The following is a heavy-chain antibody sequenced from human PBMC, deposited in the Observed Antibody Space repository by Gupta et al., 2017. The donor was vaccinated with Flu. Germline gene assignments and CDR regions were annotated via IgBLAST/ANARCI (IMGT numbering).Heavy chain of an antibody. D-gene: IGHD5-12*01. CDR3: ATDNTGYDSAPFFDN. CDR2: IRSFFDGGTT. J-gene: IGHJ4*02. Sequence: EGQLVESGGGLVEPGGSLRLSCAASGFSFSTAWMTWVRQVPGKGLEWVGRIRSFFDGGTTDYASPVKGRFTISRDENTLYLQMSGLKTEDTAVYYCATDNTGYDSAPFFDNWGQGTLVTVSS. CDR1: GFSFSTAW. V-gene: IGHV3-15*01.